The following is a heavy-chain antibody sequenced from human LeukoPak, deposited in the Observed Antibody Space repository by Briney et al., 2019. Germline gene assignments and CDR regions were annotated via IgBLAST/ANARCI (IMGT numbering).Heavy chain of an antibody. CDR1: GFTFSIYS. Sequence: PGGPLRLSCAASGFTFSIYSMNWVRQAPGKGLEWVSSITSSSSHTFYADSVKGRFTISRDNAKSSLYLQMNNLRADDTAVYYCASEGVVGVTAHFDYWGQGTLVTVSS. CDR3: ASEGVVGVTAHFDY. V-gene: IGHV3-21*01. CDR2: ITSSSSHT. D-gene: IGHD1-26*01. J-gene: IGHJ4*02.